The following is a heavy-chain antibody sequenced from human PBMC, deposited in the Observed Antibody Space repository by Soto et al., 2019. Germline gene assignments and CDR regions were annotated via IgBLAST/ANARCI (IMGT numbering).Heavy chain of an antibody. CDR2: INNDGSGT. V-gene: IGHV3-74*01. CDR3: TRVYCSGGSCYSADPFDI. J-gene: IGHJ4*02. CDR1: GFTISNYY. D-gene: IGHD2-15*01. Sequence: EVPLVESGGGLVQPGGSLRLSCAASGFTISNYYMHWVRQAPGKGLVWVARINNDGSGTIYADSVKGRFTISRDNAKTTLYLQMNSLRAEDTAVYYCTRVYCSGGSCYSADPFDIWGQGTLVTVSS.